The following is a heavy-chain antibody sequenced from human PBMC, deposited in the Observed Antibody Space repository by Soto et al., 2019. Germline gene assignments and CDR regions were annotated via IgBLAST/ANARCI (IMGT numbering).Heavy chain of an antibody. CDR1: GFTFSSYG. V-gene: IGHV3-30*18. J-gene: IGHJ4*02. Sequence: QVQLVESGGGVVQPGRSLRLSCAASGFTFSSYGMHWVRQAPGKGLEWVAVISYDGSNKYYADSVKGRFTISRDNSKNTLYLQMNSLRAEDTAVYYCAKDTPSPVYYFDYWGQGTLVTVSS. CDR3: AKDTPSPVYYFDY. CDR2: ISYDGSNK.